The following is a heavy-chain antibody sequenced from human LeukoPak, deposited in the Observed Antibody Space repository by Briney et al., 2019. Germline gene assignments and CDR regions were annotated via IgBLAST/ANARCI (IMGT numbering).Heavy chain of an antibody. V-gene: IGHV1-46*01. CDR2: INPSGGST. CDR1: GYXFTSYY. CDR3: AREGQTTYYYDSSGYLQNPAGGDCFDY. D-gene: IGHD3-22*01. Sequence: ASVKVSCKASGYXFTSYYMHWVRQAPGQGLEWLGIINPSGGSTSYAQKFQGRVTMTRDTSTSTVYMELSSLRSEDTAVYYCAREGQTTYYYDSSGYLQNPAGGDCFDYWGQGTLVTVSS. J-gene: IGHJ4*02.